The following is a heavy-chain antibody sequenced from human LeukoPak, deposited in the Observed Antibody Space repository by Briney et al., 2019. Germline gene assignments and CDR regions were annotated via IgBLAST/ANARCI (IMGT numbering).Heavy chain of an antibody. J-gene: IGHJ4*02. CDR2: INHSGST. Sequence: TSETLSLTCAVYGRSFSGYYWSWIRQPPGKGLEWIGEINHSGSTHYNPSLTRRVTLPVDTSKKQFVLKQSSVTARDTAGFYCGRGRADLNVALYYCDYWGQGTLVTVFS. CDR3: GRGRADLNVALYYCDY. CDR1: GRSFSGYY. V-gene: IGHV4-34*01.